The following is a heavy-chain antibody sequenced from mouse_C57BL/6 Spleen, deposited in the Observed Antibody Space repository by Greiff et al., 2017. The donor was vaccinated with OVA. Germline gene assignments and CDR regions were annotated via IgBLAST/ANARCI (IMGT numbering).Heavy chain of an antibody. V-gene: IGHV5-9*01. CDR3: ARGANSPFDY. CDR1: GFTFSSYT. J-gene: IGHJ2*01. D-gene: IGHD4-1*01. Sequence: EVMLVESGGGLVKPGGSLKLSCAASGFTFSSYTMSWVRQTPEKRLEWVATISGGGGNTYYPDSVKGRFTISRDNAKNTLYLQMSSLRSEDTALYYCARGANSPFDYWGQGTTLTVSS. CDR2: ISGGGGNT.